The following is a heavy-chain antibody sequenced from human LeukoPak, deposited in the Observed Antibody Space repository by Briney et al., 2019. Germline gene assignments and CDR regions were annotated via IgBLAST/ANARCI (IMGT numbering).Heavy chain of an antibody. Sequence: GGSLRLSCAASGFTFSNYAMNWVRQAPGKGLEWVSAISGSGGSTYYADSVKGRFTISRDNSKNTLYLQMNSLRAEDTAVYYCAKEGNYCSSTSCLGMDVWGQGTTVTVSS. D-gene: IGHD2-2*01. V-gene: IGHV3-23*01. CDR3: AKEGNYCSSTSCLGMDV. CDR2: ISGSGGST. CDR1: GFTFSNYA. J-gene: IGHJ6*02.